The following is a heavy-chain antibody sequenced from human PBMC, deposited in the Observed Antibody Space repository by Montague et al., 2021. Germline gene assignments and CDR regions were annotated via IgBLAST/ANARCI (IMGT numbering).Heavy chain of an antibody. D-gene: IGHD5-12*01. J-gene: IGHJ6*03. CDR2: IHYTGST. CDR3: ARWRGGDDSEVYLYDLDV. Sequence: SETLSLTCTVSGDSISSYYWTWIRQPPGKGLEWIGYIHYTGSTDYNPTLKNRVTISVDTSKQLFSLRLNSVTAADTAMYYCARWRGGDDSEVYLYDLDVWGKGATVTVSS. CDR1: GDSISSYY. V-gene: IGHV4-59*01.